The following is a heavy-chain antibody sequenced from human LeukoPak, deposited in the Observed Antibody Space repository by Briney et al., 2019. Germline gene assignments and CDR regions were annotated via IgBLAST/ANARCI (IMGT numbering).Heavy chain of an antibody. D-gene: IGHD3-3*01. CDR2: MNPNSGNT. CDR1: GYTFTSYD. J-gene: IGHJ1*01. CDR3: ARAHHITIFGVVIKGRYFQH. Sequence: ASVKVPCKASGYTFTSYDINWVRQATGQGLEWMGWMNPNSGNTGYAQKFQGRVTMTRNTSISTAYMELSSLRSEDTAVYYCARAHHITIFGVVIKGRYFQHWGQGTLVTVSS. V-gene: IGHV1-8*01.